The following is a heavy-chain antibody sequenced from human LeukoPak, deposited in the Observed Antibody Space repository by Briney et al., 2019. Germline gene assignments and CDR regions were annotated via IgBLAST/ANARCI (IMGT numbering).Heavy chain of an antibody. J-gene: IGHJ4*02. CDR2: ISGSGGST. D-gene: IGHD6-6*01. Sequence: GGSLRLSCAASGFTFSSYAMSWVCQAPGKGLEWVSAISGSGGSTYYADSVKGRFTISRDNSKNTLYLQMNSLRAEDTAVYYCAKGSQSRSIAWVGYWGQGTLVTVSS. CDR1: GFTFSSYA. CDR3: AKGSQSRSIAWVGY. V-gene: IGHV3-23*01.